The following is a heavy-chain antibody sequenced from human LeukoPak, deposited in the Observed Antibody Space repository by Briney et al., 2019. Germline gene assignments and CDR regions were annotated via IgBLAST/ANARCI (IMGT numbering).Heavy chain of an antibody. D-gene: IGHD3-10*01. CDR2: ISWNSGNI. CDR3: AKDLAPNYYGSGYFDY. J-gene: IGHJ4*02. CDR1: GFTFDDYA. V-gene: IGHV3-9*01. Sequence: GGSLRLSCAASGFTFDDYAMHWVRQAPGKGLEWVSGISWNSGNIGYADSVKGRFTISRDNAKNSLYLQMNSLRAEDTALYYCAKDLAPNYYGSGYFDYWGQGTLVTVSS.